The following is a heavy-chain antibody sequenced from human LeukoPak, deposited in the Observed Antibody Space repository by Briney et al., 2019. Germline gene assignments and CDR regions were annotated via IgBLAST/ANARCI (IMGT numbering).Heavy chain of an antibody. CDR3: ARLSPPRGSYRYGSDY. CDR1: GGSISSYY. D-gene: IGHD3-16*02. Sequence: SETLSLTCTVSGGSISSYYWGWIRQPPGKGLEWIGSIYYSGSTYYNPSLKSRVTISVDTSKNQFSLKLSSVTAADTAVYYCARLSPPRGSYRYGSDYWGQGTLVTISS. J-gene: IGHJ4*02. V-gene: IGHV4-39*07. CDR2: IYYSGST.